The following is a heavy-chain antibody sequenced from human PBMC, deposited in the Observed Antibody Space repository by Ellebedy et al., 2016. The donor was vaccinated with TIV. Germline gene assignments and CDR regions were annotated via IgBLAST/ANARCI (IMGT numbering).Heavy chain of an antibody. V-gene: IGHV1-8*01. Sequence: AASVKVSCKASGYTFTSYGINWVRQATGQGLEWMGWMNPNSGNTGYAQKFQGRVTMTRNTSISTAYMELSSLRSEDTAVYYCARGLYGSGSYYISYWYFDLWGRGTLVTVSS. CDR3: ARGLYGSGSYYISYWYFDL. CDR2: MNPNSGNT. J-gene: IGHJ2*01. CDR1: GYTFTSYG. D-gene: IGHD3-10*01.